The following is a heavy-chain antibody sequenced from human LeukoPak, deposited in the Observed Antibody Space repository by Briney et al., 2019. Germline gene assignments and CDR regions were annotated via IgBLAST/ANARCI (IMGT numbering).Heavy chain of an antibody. CDR2: ISYDGGNK. Sequence: GGSLRLSCAASGFTFSSYAMHWVRQAPGKGLEWVAVISYDGGNKYYADSVKGRFTISRDNSKNTLYLQMNSLRAEDTAVYYCARDTEAVAGFYYYGMDVWGQGTTVTVSS. J-gene: IGHJ6*02. D-gene: IGHD6-19*01. V-gene: IGHV3-30-3*01. CDR3: ARDTEAVAGFYYYGMDV. CDR1: GFTFSSYA.